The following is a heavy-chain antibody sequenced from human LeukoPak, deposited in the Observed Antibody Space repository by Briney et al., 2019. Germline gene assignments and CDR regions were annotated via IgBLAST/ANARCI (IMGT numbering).Heavy chain of an antibody. V-gene: IGHV3-74*01. CDR3: ARVTVSSSEVIFDY. CDR2: INSDGNTI. J-gene: IGHJ4*02. CDR1: GFTFSSYW. Sequence: GGSLRLSCAASGFTFSSYWMHWVRQAPGKGLVWVSRINSDGNTITYADSVKGRFTISRDNAKDTLYLQMNSLRAEDTAVYYCARVTVSSSEVIFDYWGQGTLVTVSS. D-gene: IGHD2-21*01.